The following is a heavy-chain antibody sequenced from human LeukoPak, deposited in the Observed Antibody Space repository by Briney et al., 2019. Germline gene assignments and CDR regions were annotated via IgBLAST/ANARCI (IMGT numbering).Heavy chain of an antibody. CDR3: ARDGYYDNYFDF. CDR1: GGSISGYY. J-gene: IGHJ4*02. CDR2: IYYTGST. D-gene: IGHD3-22*01. Sequence: SETLSLTCTVSGGSISGYYWSWIRQPPGKGLEWIGYIYYTGSTNYNPSLKSRVTISVDTSKKQFSLKLSSVTAADTAMYYCARDGYYDNYFDFWGQGTLVTVSS. V-gene: IGHV4-59*01.